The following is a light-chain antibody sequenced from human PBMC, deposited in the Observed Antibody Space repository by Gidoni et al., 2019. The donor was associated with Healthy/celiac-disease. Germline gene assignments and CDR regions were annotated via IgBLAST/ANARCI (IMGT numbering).Light chain of an antibody. Sequence: IVLTQSPATLSLSPGERATLSCRASQSVSSSLAWYQQKPVQAPRLLIDDASNRATGIQARFSGSGAGTDFTLTISSREPEDVAVYYCQQRSNWPVTFGQGTKVEIK. J-gene: IGKJ1*01. CDR2: DAS. CDR3: QQRSNWPVT. CDR1: QSVSSS. V-gene: IGKV3-11*01.